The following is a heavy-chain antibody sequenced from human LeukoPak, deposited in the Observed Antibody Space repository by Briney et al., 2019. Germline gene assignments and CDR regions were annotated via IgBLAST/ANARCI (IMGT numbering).Heavy chain of an antibody. J-gene: IGHJ4*02. CDR2: IKQDGSEK. CDR3: ARPYYYDSSGYEG. D-gene: IGHD3-22*01. V-gene: IGHV3-7*01. CDR1: GFTFSSYW. Sequence: GGSLRLSCAASGFTFSSYWMSWVRQAPGRGLEWVANIKQDGSEKYYVDSVKVRFTISRDNAKNSLYLQMNSLRAEDTAVYYCARPYYYDSSGYEGWGQGTLVTVSS.